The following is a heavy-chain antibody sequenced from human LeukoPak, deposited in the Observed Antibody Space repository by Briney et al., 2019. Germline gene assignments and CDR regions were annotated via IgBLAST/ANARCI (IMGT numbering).Heavy chain of an antibody. V-gene: IGHV4-34*01. J-gene: IGHJ4*02. Sequence: PSETLSLTCAVYGGSFSGYYWSWIRQPPGKGLEWIGEINHSGSTNYNPSLKSRVTISVDTSKNQFSLKLSSVTAADTAVYYCARRGGRYYYDSSGYHSVTFDYWGQGTLVTVSS. CDR3: ARRGGRYYYDSSGYHSVTFDY. CDR1: GGSFSGYY. CDR2: INHSGST. D-gene: IGHD3-22*01.